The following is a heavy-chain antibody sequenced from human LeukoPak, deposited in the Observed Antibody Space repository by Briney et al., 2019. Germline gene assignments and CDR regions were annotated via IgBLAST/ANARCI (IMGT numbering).Heavy chain of an antibody. CDR1: GFIITTYA. CDR3: AKDLHYNDGRWEFDP. D-gene: IGHD5-24*01. V-gene: IGHV3-23*01. J-gene: IGHJ5*02. Sequence: GGSLRLSCAASGFIITTYAMAWVRQASGKGLEWVAGILGSGTTYYSDSVKGRFTISKDNSKKMVYLQMNSLRVEDTAIYYCAKDLHYNDGRWEFDPWGQGTLVTVSS. CDR2: ILGSGTT.